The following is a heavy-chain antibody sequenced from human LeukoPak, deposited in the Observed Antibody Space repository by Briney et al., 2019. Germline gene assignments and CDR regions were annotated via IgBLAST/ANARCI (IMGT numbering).Heavy chain of an antibody. CDR1: GGSISSSYW. CDR3: AGAYCGGDCYSGRTFDI. J-gene: IGHJ3*02. V-gene: IGHV4-4*02. CDR2: VYHSGST. D-gene: IGHD2-21*02. Sequence: SETLSLTCAVSGGSISSSYWWCGVRQPPGKGLGWIGDVYHSGSTNYRPSLKSRVTLSVDKSKNQFSLRMNSVTATDTAVYYCAGAYCGGDCYSGRTFDIWGQGTMVTVSS.